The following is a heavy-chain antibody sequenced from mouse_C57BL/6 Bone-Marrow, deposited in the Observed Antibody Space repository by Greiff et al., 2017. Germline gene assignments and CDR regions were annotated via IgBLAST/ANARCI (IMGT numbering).Heavy chain of an antibody. CDR2: IYPRSGNT. Sequence: QVQLQQSGAELARPGASVKLSCKASGYTFTSYGISWVKQRTGQGLEWIGEIYPRSGNTYYNEKFKGKDTLTADKSSSTAYMELRSLPSEDSAVYFCARQRLRKRGYAMDYWGQGTSVTVSS. J-gene: IGHJ4*01. V-gene: IGHV1-81*01. CDR3: ARQRLRKRGYAMDY. D-gene: IGHD1-1*01. CDR1: GYTFTSYG.